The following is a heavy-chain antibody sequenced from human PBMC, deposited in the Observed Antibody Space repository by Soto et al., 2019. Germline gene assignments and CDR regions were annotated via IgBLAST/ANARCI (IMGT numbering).Heavy chain of an antibody. CDR1: GGSIGSYY. Sequence: PSATLPLTCTVSGGSIGSYYWSWIRQPPGKGLEWIGYIYYSGSTNYNPSLKSRVTISVDTSKNQFSLKLSSVTAADTAVYYCATSSGVYFGRRALDYWGQGTLVTVSS. V-gene: IGHV4-59*08. D-gene: IGHD3-9*01. J-gene: IGHJ4*02. CDR3: ATSSGVYFGRRALDY. CDR2: IYYSGST.